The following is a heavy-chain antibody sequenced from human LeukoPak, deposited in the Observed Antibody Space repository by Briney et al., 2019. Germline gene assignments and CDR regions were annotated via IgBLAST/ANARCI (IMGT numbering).Heavy chain of an antibody. CDR1: GGSISSSSYY. D-gene: IGHD4-23*01. CDR3: ARLSNGGSDY. V-gene: IGHV4-39*01. Sequence: SETLSLTCTVSGGSISSSSYYWGWIRQPPGKGLEWIGSIYYSGSTYYNPSLKSRVTISVDTSKNQFSLKLSSVTAADTAVYYCARLSNGGSDYWGQGTLVTVS. CDR2: IYYSGST. J-gene: IGHJ4*02.